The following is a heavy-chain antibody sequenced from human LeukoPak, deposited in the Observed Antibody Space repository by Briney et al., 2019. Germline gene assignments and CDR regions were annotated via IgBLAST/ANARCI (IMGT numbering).Heavy chain of an antibody. CDR2: ISGSGGST. D-gene: IGHD5-18*01. CDR1: GFTFSSYA. CDR3: AKDIGDTAFDH. J-gene: IGHJ5*02. Sequence: TGGSLRLSCAASGFTFSSYAMSWVRQAPGKGLEWVSAISGSGGSTYYADSVKGRFTISRDNAKNSLYLQMNSLRAEDTALYYCAKDIGDTAFDHWGQGTLVTVSS. V-gene: IGHV3-23*01.